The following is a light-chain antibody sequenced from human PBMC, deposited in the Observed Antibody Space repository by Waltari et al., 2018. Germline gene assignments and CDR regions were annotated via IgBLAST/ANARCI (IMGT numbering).Light chain of an antibody. CDR1: QNVFDNSGNNNS. Sequence: DIVMTQSPDSLTVSLGERATINCKSSQNVFDNSGNNNSLAWYQQKPGQPPNLLISWASARESGVPDRFSGSGSGADFTLTISSLRAEDVAVYYCQQYFSTPFTFGQGTRLDIK. J-gene: IGKJ2*01. V-gene: IGKV4-1*01. CDR3: QQYFSTPFT. CDR2: WAS.